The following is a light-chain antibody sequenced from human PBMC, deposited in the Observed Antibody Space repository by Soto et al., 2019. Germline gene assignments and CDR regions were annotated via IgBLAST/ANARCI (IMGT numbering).Light chain of an antibody. CDR2: ATS. CDR3: QQYDSSSVT. CDR1: QTVISTH. Sequence: IILTQSPGTLSLSPGEGATLSCKASQTVISTHLAWYQQKPGQAPRLLIYATSNRATGIPDRFSGSGSGRDFTLTIDRLEPEDFAVYYCQQYDSSSVTIGQRTRLDLK. V-gene: IGKV3-20*01. J-gene: IGKJ5*01.